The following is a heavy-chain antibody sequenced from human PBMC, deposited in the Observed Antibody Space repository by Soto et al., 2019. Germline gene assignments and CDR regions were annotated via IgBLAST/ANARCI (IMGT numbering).Heavy chain of an antibody. D-gene: IGHD5-12*01. CDR2: ISWNSGSI. CDR1: GFDASVNY. CDR3: ARRIVATETFDY. J-gene: IGHJ4*02. V-gene: IGHV3-9*02. Sequence: GGSLRLSCAASGFDASVNYMTWVRQAPGKGLEWVSGISWNSGSIGYADSVKGRFTISRDTSKNQFSLTVTSVTAADTAVYYCARRIVATETFDYWGQGTLVTVSS.